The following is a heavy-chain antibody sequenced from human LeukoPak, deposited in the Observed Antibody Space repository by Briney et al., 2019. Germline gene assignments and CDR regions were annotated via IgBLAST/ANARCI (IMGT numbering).Heavy chain of an antibody. Sequence: PGGSLRLSCAASGFTFSNAWMSWVRQAPGKGLEWVGRIKSKTDGGTTDYAAPVKGRFTISRDDSKNTLYLQMNSLKTEDTAVYYCTTVWGSSGWYYFDYWGQGTLVTVSS. CDR1: GFTFSNAW. V-gene: IGHV3-15*01. J-gene: IGHJ4*02. CDR2: IKSKTDGGTT. D-gene: IGHD6-19*01. CDR3: TTVWGSSGWYYFDY.